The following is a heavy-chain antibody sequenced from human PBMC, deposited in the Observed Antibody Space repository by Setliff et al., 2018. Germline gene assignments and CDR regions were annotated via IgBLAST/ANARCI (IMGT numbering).Heavy chain of an antibody. CDR3: ARVMGGYCSGGSCESDY. CDR1: GGSISRGSYY. V-gene: IGHV4-61*09. J-gene: IGHJ4*02. D-gene: IGHD2-15*01. CDR2: SYTSGST. Sequence: KPSETLSLTCTVSGGSISRGSYYWSWIRQPAGKGLEWIGHSYTSGSTNYNPSLKSRVPITVDTSESQFSLKLISVTAAETAVYYCARVMGGYCSGGSCESDYWGQGTLVAVAS.